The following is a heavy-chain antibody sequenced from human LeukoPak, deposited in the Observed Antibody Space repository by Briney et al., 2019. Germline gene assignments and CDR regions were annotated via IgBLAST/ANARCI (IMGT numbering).Heavy chain of an antibody. Sequence: SETLSLTCTVSGGSISGYYWSWIRQPPGKGLEWMAYIYYSGGTKYNPSLESRLTISVDTSKNQFSLQVRSMSDADTAVYYCARTLSTGNQDYWGQGILVTVSS. CDR3: ARTLSTGNQDY. J-gene: IGHJ4*02. CDR2: IYYSGGT. CDR1: GGSISGYY. D-gene: IGHD1-1*01. V-gene: IGHV4-59*01.